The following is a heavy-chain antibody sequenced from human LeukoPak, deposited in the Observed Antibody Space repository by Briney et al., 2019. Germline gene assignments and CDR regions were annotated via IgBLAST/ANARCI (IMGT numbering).Heavy chain of an antibody. Sequence: GGSLRLSCAASGFTFSSYAMSWVRQAPGKGLEWVSAISGSGGSTYYADSVKGRFTISRDNSKNTLYLQMNSLRAEDTAVYYCAKDLGSLLLRYFDWLSIGYFDYWGQGTLVTVSS. CDR2: ISGSGGST. J-gene: IGHJ4*02. CDR1: GFTFSSYA. CDR3: AKDLGSLLLRYFDWLSIGYFDY. D-gene: IGHD3-9*01. V-gene: IGHV3-23*01.